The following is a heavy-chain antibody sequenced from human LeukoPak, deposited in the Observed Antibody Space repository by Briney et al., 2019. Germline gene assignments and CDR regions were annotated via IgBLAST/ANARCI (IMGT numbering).Heavy chain of an antibody. D-gene: IGHD6-19*01. CDR3: ARAVTGTSLVDF. CDR2: ISYTGST. Sequence: SETRSLTCTISGGSIGVDHWSWIRQAPGEGREWIGYISYTGSTSYNPSLRSRVTISLNTPESQFSLRLTSVTAADTAVYYCARAVTGTSLVDFWGQGTLVAVSS. CDR1: GGSIGVDH. V-gene: IGHV4-59*08. J-gene: IGHJ4*02.